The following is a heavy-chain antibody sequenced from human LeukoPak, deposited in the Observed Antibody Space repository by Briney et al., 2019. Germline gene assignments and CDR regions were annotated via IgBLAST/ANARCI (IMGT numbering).Heavy chain of an antibody. CDR1: GFPFNNYN. J-gene: IGHJ4*02. V-gene: IGHV3-48*02. CDR3: ARGTFDYVADF. D-gene: IGHD3-16*01. Sequence: GGSLRLSCAASGFPFNNYNMNWIRQAPGKGLEWVAYISSDSRNTIYYADSVKGRFTISRDTAKNSVYLQMSSLRDVDTAVYYCARGTFDYVADFWGQGTLVRVSS. CDR2: ISSDSRNTI.